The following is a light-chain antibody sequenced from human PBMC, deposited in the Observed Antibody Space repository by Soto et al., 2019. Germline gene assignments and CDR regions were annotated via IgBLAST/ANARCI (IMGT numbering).Light chain of an antibody. CDR1: QSFSGY. CDR3: QQRSNWSPVIT. V-gene: IGKV3-11*01. CDR2: DAS. J-gene: IGKJ5*01. Sequence: DILLTQSPATLSLSPGERATLSCRASQSFSGYLAWYQQKPGQAPRLLIYDASKRATGIPARFSGRGSGTDFNLTISSLEPEDFAVYYCQQRSNWSPVITFGQGTRLEI.